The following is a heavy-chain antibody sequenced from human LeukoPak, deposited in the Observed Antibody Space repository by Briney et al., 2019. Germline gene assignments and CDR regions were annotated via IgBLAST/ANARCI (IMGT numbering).Heavy chain of an antibody. CDR3: ARDLGGDPSHWFDP. CDR1: GGTFSSYA. V-gene: IGHV1-69*05. CDR2: IIPIFGTA. D-gene: IGHD4-17*01. Sequence: SVKVSCKASGGTFSSYAISWVRQAPGQGLEWMGGIIPIFGTANYAQRFQGRVTMTTDTSTSTAYMELRSLRSDDTAVYYCARDLGGDPSHWFDPWGQGTLVTVSS. J-gene: IGHJ5*02.